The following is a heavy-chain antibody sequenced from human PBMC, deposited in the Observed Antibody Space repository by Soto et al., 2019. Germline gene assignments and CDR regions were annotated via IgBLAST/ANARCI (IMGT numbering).Heavy chain of an antibody. J-gene: IGHJ4*02. CDR3: AMRTMVRGVIPDDY. CDR2: IYHNGST. D-gene: IGHD3-10*01. V-gene: IGHV4-4*02. Sequence: SETLSLTCGVSGGSISSTNWWSWVRQPPGKGVEGIGEIYHNGSTNDNQSLKSRVTISVDKSKNQFYLKLSSVTAADTAVYYCAMRTMVRGVIPDDYWGQGTMVTVSS. CDR1: GGSISSTNW.